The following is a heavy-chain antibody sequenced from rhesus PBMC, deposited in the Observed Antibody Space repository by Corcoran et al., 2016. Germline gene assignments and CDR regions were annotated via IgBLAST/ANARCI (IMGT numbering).Heavy chain of an antibody. CDR3: TRDGFYSGSFDY. D-gene: IGHD6-25*01. J-gene: IGHJ4*01. CDR2: IRNKANSYTT. CDR1: GFTFSDYY. V-gene: IGHV3-13*01. Sequence: EVQLVESGGGLVQPGGSLRLSCVASGFTFSDYYMHWVRQAQGKWIEWIDLIRNKANSYTTEYVAAVKGRFTISRDDSKSIAYLQMNRLKTEDTAVYYCTRDGFYSGSFDYWGQGVLVTVSS.